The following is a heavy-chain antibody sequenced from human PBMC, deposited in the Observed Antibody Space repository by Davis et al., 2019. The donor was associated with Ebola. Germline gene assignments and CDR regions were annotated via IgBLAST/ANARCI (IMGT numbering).Heavy chain of an antibody. CDR3: AKDMVRGVIKGVFGY. J-gene: IGHJ4*02. D-gene: IGHD3-10*01. V-gene: IGHV3-30*02. CDR1: GFTFSSYS. CDR2: IWYDGSNK. Sequence: PGGSLRLSCAASGFTFSSYSMNWVRQAPGKGLEWVAVIWYDGSNKYYADSVKGRFTISRDNSKNTLYLQMNSLRAEDTAVYYCAKDMVRGVIKGVFGYWGQGTLVTVSS.